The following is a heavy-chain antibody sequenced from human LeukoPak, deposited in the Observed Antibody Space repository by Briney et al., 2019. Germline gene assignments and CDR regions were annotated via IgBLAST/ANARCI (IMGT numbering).Heavy chain of an antibody. D-gene: IGHD4-23*01. CDR3: AKDPVVSPSVDY. V-gene: IGHV3-23*01. J-gene: IGHJ4*02. CDR2: ISGSGGST. Sequence: GGSLRLSCAVSGFTVSSHAMSWVRQAPGKGLEWVSAISGSGGSTYYADSVKGRFTISRDNSKNTLYLQMNSLRAEDTAVYYCAKDPVVSPSVDYWGQGTLVTVSS. CDR1: GFTVSSHA.